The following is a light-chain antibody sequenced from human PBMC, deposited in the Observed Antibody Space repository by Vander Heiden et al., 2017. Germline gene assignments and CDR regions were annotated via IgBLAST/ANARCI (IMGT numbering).Light chain of an antibody. CDR1: SGSVSTNYY. CDR2: STN. V-gene: IGLV8-61*01. CDR3: VLYMGSGISV. J-gene: IGLJ2*01. Sequence: QPVVTQEPSFSVSPGGTVTLTCGLSSGSVSTNYYPSWYQQTPDQAPRTLIYSTNTRSSGVPDRFSGSILGNTAALTITGAQADDESDYYCVLYMGSGISVFGGGTKLTVL.